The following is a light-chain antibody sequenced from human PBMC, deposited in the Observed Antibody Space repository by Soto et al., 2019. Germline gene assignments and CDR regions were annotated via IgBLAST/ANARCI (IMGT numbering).Light chain of an antibody. J-gene: IGKJ4*01. CDR2: DAS. V-gene: IGKV1-5*01. CDR1: QSIITW. CDR3: QQHHIYPLT. Sequence: DIQMTQSPSTLPASVGDRVTITCRASQSIITWLAWFQQAPGKAPKILISDASSLKSGVPSRFSGSGSGTEFTLTLSIMQPDDSAAYYFQQHHIYPLTFGGGTKLEI.